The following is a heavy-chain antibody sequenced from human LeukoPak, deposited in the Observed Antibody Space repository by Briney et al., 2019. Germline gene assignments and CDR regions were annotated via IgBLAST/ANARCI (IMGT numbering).Heavy chain of an antibody. CDR2: IKEDGSEI. Sequence: PGGSLRLSCEASAFTFSSYWMSWVRQAPGKGLEWVANIKEDGSEINYVDSVKGRFTISRDNAKNSLFLQMNSLRAEDTAVYYCAKGGGCSSTSCYTGGIDYWGQGTLVTVSS. CDR1: AFTFSSYW. CDR3: AKGGGCSSTSCYTGGIDY. V-gene: IGHV3-7*03. D-gene: IGHD2-2*02. J-gene: IGHJ4*02.